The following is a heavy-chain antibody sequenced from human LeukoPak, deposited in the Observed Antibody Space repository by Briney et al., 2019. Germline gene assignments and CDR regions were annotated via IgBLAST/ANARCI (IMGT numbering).Heavy chain of an antibody. CDR2: INYSGTT. Sequence: SETLSLTCTVSGGSFGSYYWSWIRQPPGKGLEWIGYINYSGTTNYNPPLKSRVSISVDTSKNQFSLKLSSVTAADTAVYYCARGTMMVGPWGQGTQVTVSS. D-gene: IGHD3-22*01. CDR1: GGSFGSYY. V-gene: IGHV4-59*01. CDR3: ARGTMMVGP. J-gene: IGHJ5*02.